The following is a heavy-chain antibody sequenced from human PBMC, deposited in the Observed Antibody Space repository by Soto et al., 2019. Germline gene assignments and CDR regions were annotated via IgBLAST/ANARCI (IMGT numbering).Heavy chain of an antibody. CDR3: ARAADYYDSSGYYANWFDP. D-gene: IGHD3-22*01. CDR2: INPNSGGT. CDR1: GYTFTGYY. V-gene: IGHV1-2*02. J-gene: IGHJ5*02. Sequence: ASVKVSCKASGYTFTGYYMHWVRQAPGQGLEWMGWINPNSGGTNYAQKFQGRVTMTRDTSISTAYMELSRLGSDDTAVYYCARAADYYDSSGYYANWFDPWGQGTLVTVSS.